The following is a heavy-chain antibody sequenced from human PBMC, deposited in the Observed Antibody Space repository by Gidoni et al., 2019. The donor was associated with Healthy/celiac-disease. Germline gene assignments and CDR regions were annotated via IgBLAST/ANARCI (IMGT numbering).Heavy chain of an antibody. J-gene: IGHJ3*02. V-gene: IGHV1-69*01. CDR1: GGTFSSYA. CDR2: ISPIFGTA. CDR3: ARAPDLVVVPAANRAGAFDI. D-gene: IGHD2-2*01. Sequence: QVQLVQSGAEVKKPGSSVKVSCKASGGTFSSYAISGVRQAPGQGLEWMGGISPIFGTANYAQKFQGRVTITADESTSTAYMELSSLRSEDTAVYYCARAPDLVVVPAANRAGAFDIWGQGTMVTVSS.